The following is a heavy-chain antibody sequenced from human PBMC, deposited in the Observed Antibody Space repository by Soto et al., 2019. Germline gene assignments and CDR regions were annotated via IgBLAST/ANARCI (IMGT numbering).Heavy chain of an antibody. CDR2: IYWDEDK. V-gene: IGHV2-5*02. CDR3: AHRPRGYAYYFDY. CDR1: GFSLRTRGVA. Sequence: QITLKESGPTLVKPTQTLTLTCTFSGFSLRTRGVAVGWFRQPPGKALEWLALIYWDEDKWYSPSLKSRLTIADDNSRNQVVLTMTNVDPVDPATYYCAHRPRGYAYYFDYWGQGILVTVSS. D-gene: IGHD5-12*01. J-gene: IGHJ4*02.